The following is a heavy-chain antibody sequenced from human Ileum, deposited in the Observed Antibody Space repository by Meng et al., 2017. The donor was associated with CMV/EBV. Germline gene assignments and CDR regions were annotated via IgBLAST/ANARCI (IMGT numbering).Heavy chain of an antibody. V-gene: IGHV4-39*01. J-gene: IGHJ4*02. CDR2: IYYSGST. CDR3: ARLNWFGDRYFDY. CDR1: GGSIRSSNYY. D-gene: IGHD3-10*01. Sequence: GSGGSIRSSNYYWGWIRQPPGKGLESIGIIYYSGSTYYNPSLKSRVTISVDTSKSQFSLRLSSVTAADTAVYYCARLNWFGDRYFDYWGQGTLVTVSS.